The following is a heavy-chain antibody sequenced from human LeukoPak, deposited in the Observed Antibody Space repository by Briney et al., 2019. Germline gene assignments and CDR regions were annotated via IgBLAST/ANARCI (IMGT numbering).Heavy chain of an antibody. J-gene: IGHJ4*02. CDR1: GFTFSTYA. Sequence: GGSLRLSCAASGFTFSTYAMSWVRQAPVKGLEWVSGISGSGGSTYNADSVKGRFTISRDNAKNSLYLQMNSLRAEDTAVYYCASSSGLRFLFDYWGQGTLVTVSS. CDR2: ISGSGGST. V-gene: IGHV3-23*01. D-gene: IGHD3-3*01. CDR3: ASSSGLRFLFDY.